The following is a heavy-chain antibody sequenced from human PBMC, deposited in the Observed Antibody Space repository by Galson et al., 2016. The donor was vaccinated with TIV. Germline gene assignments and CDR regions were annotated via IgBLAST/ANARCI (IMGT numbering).Heavy chain of an antibody. Sequence: LRLSCAASGFSFRNYVMSWVRLVPGKGLEWVSSLSLTGSHTYYADSVKGRFTISRDNSKYTLFLQLDSLRAGDTAIYYCAKVGKSGDYSWDAFDVWGQGTVVTVSS. CDR3: AKVGKSGDYSWDAFDV. CDR2: LSLTGSHT. CDR1: GFSFRNYV. D-gene: IGHD1-26*01. V-gene: IGHV3-23*01. J-gene: IGHJ3*01.